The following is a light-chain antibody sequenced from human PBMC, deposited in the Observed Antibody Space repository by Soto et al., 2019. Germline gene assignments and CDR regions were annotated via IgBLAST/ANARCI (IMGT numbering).Light chain of an antibody. CDR2: GAS. J-gene: IGKJ1*01. Sequence: ESVLTQSPGTLSLSPGERATLSCRASQSVRSSFLAWYQLKPGQAPRLLIYGASSRATGIPDRFSGSGSGTDFTLTISRLEPEDFAVYYCQQYDSSPCTFGQGTKVEIK. V-gene: IGKV3-20*01. CDR3: QQYDSSPCT. CDR1: QSVRSSF.